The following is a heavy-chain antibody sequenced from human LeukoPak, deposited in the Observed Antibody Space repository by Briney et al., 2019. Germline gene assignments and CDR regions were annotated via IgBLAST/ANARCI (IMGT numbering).Heavy chain of an antibody. CDR1: GVTFSSYE. J-gene: IGHJ4*02. V-gene: IGHV3-48*03. CDR3: SRGVWFGELSFDY. D-gene: IGHD3-10*01. CDR2: VSSSCSGI. Sequence: QPGGSLRLSCAASGVTFSSYEMNWVRQAQGKGLGWVSYVSSSCSGIYYADSVKSRFTISRDNAKTSLYPQMNSLSAEDTAVSYCSRGVWFGELSFDYWGQGTLVTVSS.